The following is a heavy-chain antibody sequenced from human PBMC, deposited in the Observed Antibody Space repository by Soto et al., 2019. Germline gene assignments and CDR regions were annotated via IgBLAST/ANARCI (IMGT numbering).Heavy chain of an antibody. D-gene: IGHD3-9*01. Sequence: GGSLRLSCEASGFTFSGYGMHWVRQAPGKGLEWVAVISYYGTNEYYEDSVKGRFTISRDNSKNTLYLQMSSLRPDDTALYYCVKLTDSWGQGALVTVSS. CDR2: ISYYGTNE. CDR3: VKLTDS. V-gene: IGHV3-30*18. CDR1: GFTFSGYG. J-gene: IGHJ4*02.